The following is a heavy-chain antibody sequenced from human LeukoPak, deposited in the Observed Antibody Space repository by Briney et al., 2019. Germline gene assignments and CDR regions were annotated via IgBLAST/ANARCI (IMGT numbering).Heavy chain of an antibody. CDR1: GDSFSSNYW. J-gene: IGHJ6*02. CDR3: ARDRGGLTYGKDI. Sequence: PSETLSLTCAVSGDSFSSNYWWNWVRQSPGKGLEWIGEIYHSGTTNYNPSLKSRVSISLDKSKSQLSLKVNSVTAADTAVYYCARDRGGLTYGKDIWGQGTTVTVSS. D-gene: IGHD2-15*01. V-gene: IGHV4-4*02. CDR2: IYHSGTT.